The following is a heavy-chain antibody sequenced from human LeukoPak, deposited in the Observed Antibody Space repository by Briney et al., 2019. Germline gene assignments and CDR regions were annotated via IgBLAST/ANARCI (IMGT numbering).Heavy chain of an antibody. Sequence: GGSLRLSCAASGFPFSTFWMTWVRQAPGKGLEWVANIIQDGSERNYVGSVKGRFTISRDNAKNSLYLQMNSLRAEDTAVYYCAREGVSTISHAFDVWGQGTMVTVSS. CDR3: AREGVSTISHAFDV. D-gene: IGHD3-3*02. V-gene: IGHV3-7*01. J-gene: IGHJ3*01. CDR1: GFPFSTFW. CDR2: IIQDGSER.